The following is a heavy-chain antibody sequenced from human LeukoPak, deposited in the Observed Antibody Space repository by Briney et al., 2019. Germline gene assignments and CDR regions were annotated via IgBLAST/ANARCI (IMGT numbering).Heavy chain of an antibody. CDR3: ARGTPTRDGYKDWLYYFDY. V-gene: IGHV4-61*08. D-gene: IGHD5-24*01. J-gene: IGHJ4*02. Sequence: SETLSLTCTVSGGSISSGGYYWSWIRQPPGKGLEWIGCIYYSGSTNYNPSLKSRVTISVDTSKNQFSLKLSSVTAADTAVYYCARGTPTRDGYKDWLYYFDYWGQGTLVTVSS. CDR2: IYYSGST. CDR1: GGSISSGGYY.